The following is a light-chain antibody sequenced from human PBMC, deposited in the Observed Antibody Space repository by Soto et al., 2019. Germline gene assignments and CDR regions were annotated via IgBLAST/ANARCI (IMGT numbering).Light chain of an antibody. CDR3: QSYDRRLSSSV. CDR1: NSNLGTGYD. CDR2: DNN. J-gene: IGLJ2*01. Sequence: QSVLTQPPSVSGAPGQTVTISCTGSNSNLGTGYDVHWYQQLPGTAPKLLLYDNNSRPSGVPDRFSGSRSGTSATLAITGLQAEDEADYYCQSYDRRLSSSVFGGGTKLTVL. V-gene: IGLV1-40*01.